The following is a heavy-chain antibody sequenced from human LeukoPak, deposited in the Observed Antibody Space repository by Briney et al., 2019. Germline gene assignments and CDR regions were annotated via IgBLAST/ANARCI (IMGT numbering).Heavy chain of an antibody. J-gene: IGHJ6*02. D-gene: IGHD6-13*01. CDR1: GYTFTSYD. V-gene: IGHV1-8*01. CDR2: MNPNSGNT. Sequence: ASVKVSCKASGYTFTSYDINWLRQATGQGLEWMGWMNPNSGNTGYAQKFQGRVTMTRNTSISTAYMELSSLRSEDTAVYYCARGLYYSSSWYVFYYYYGMDVWGQGTTVTVSS. CDR3: ARGLYYSSSWYVFYYYYGMDV.